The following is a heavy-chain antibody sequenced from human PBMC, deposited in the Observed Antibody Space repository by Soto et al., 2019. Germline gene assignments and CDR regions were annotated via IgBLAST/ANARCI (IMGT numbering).Heavy chain of an antibody. D-gene: IGHD3-16*01. V-gene: IGHV1-18*01. CDR2: ISPYSGNT. Sequence: ASVKVSCKASGYTFTTWPMHWVRQAPGQRLEWMGWISPYSGNTHYASKVQGRLTMTTDTSTSTAYMDLGSLTSDDTAVYYCAMVDNYVTPTPQDVWGQGTTVTVSS. J-gene: IGHJ6*02. CDR3: AMVDNYVTPTPQDV. CDR1: GYTFTTWP.